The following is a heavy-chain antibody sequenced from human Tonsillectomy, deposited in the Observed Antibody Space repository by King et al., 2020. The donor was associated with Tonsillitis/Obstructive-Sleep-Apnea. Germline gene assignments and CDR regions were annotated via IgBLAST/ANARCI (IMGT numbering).Heavy chain of an antibody. J-gene: IGHJ4*02. CDR1: GFIFSNFW. CDR2: INGDGSST. CDR3: QFSSSSGPDY. D-gene: IGHD6-6*01. Sequence: VQLVESGGDLVQPGGSLRLSCGASGFIFSNFWMHWVRQPPGKGLVWVSRINGDGSSTSYADSVRGRYTISRDNAKNTLYLQMNSLTVEDTAVYYCQFSSSSGPDYWGQGTLVTVAS. V-gene: IGHV3-74*01.